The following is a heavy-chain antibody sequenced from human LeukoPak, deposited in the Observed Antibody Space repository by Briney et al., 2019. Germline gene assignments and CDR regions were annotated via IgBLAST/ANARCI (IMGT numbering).Heavy chain of an antibody. V-gene: IGHV4-59*01. CDR2: ICHSGST. CDR3: AREMTYTGGWGPFDY. J-gene: IGHJ4*02. Sequence: SETLSLTCTVSGGSISGYCWDWIRQPPGKGLEWIGYICHSGSTNSNPSLKSRVTLSVDTSKNQSSLRLTSLTAADTAVYFCAREMTYTGGWGPFDYWGPGALLTVSS. D-gene: IGHD6-19*01. CDR1: GGSISGYC.